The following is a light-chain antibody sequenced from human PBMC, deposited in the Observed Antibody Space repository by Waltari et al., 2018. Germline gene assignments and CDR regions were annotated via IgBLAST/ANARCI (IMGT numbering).Light chain of an antibody. Sequence: QSALTQPASVSGSPGQSIPISSTGTSSDVGSHNLIPWYQHHPGKAPKLMLYEHTKRPSCVSNRFSSSKSGNTASLTISGLQAEDEADYYCCSYAGSTASILLGGGTKLTVL. V-gene: IGLV2-23*01. J-gene: IGLJ2*01. CDR1: SSDVGSHNL. CDR3: CSYAGSTASIL. CDR2: EHT.